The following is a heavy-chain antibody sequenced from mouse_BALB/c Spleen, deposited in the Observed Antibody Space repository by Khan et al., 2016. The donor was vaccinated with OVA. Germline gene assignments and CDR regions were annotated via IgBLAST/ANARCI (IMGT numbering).Heavy chain of an antibody. V-gene: IGHV9-1*02. CDR3: ARSGGVLLYGGYLDV. D-gene: IGHD1-1*01. CDR2: INSHTGEP. Sequence: QIQLVQSGPELKKPGETVKISCKASGYTFTNYGMNWVKQAPGKGVKWMGWINSHTGEPKYADDFKGRFAFSLETSASTAYLQINNLKNEDMATYFCARSGGVLLYGGYLDVWGAGTTVTVSS. CDR1: GYTFTNYG. J-gene: IGHJ1*01.